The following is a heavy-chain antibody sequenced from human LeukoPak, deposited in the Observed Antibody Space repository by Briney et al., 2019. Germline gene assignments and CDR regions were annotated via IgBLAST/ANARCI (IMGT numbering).Heavy chain of an antibody. V-gene: IGHV4-59*01. D-gene: IGHD6-19*01. CDR3: ARQTSGWYGD. CDR1: GFIFSSYH. Sequence: GSLRLSCAASGFIFSSYHMVWVRQAPGKGLEWIGYIYYSGSTNYNPSLKSRVTISVDTSKNQFSLKVNSVTAADTAVYYCARQTSGWYGDWGQGTLVTVSS. J-gene: IGHJ4*02. CDR2: IYYSGST.